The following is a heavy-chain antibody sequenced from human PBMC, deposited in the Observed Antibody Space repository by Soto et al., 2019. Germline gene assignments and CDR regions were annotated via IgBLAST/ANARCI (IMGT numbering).Heavy chain of an antibody. Sequence: QVKLVESGGGVVQPGRSLRLSCAASGFTFDNYGMHWVRQAPGKGLEWVVVISFDGRNTDYADSVKGRFTISRDNSKNTLYLQMTSLRAEDTAVYYCAKQSGSGSYHNVGSGGHSDYWGQGTLVTVSS. CDR2: ISFDGRNT. D-gene: IGHD3-10*01. CDR3: AKQSGSGSYHNVGSGGHSDY. CDR1: GFTFDNYG. V-gene: IGHV3-30*18. J-gene: IGHJ4*02.